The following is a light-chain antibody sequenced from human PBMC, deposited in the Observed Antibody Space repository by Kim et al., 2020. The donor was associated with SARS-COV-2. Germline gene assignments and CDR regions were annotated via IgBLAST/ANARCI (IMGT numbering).Light chain of an antibody. V-gene: IGKV2-30*01. J-gene: IGKJ2*01. CDR3: MQGTHWPSYT. CDR2: RVS. CDR1: QSLLYRDGNTY. Sequence: DVVMTQSPLSLPVTLGQPASISCRSSQSLLYRDGNTYLHWFQQRPGQSPRRLIYRVSNRDSGVPDRFSGSGSGTDFTLKISRVEADDVGVYYCMQGTHWPSYTFGQGTKLEI.